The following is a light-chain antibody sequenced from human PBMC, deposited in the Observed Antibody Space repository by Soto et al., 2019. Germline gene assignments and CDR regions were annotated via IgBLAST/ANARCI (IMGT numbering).Light chain of an antibody. Sequence: DIVMTQSPDSLAVSLGERATINCKSSQSVLYSSNNKNYLAWYQQKPGQPPKLLIYWASTRESGVPDRFSGSGSGTDFTLTISRLEPEDFAVYYCQQYDREPYIFGQGSKVEIK. V-gene: IGKV4-1*01. CDR3: QQYDREPYI. CDR1: QSVLYSSNNKNY. J-gene: IGKJ2*01. CDR2: WAS.